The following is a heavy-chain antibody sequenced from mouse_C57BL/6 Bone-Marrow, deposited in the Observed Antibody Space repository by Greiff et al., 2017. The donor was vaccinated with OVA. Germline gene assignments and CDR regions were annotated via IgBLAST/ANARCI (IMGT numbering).Heavy chain of an antibody. CDR3: ARVGEREIDY. CDR2: IDPSDSYT. V-gene: IGHV1-50*01. Sequence: QVQLQQPGAELVKPGASVKLSCKASGYTFTSYWMQWVKQRPGQGLEWIGEIDPSDSYTNYNQKFKGKATLTVDTSSSTAYMQRSSLTSEDSAAYYCARVGEREIDYCGRGTALPVSS. CDR1: GYTFTSYW. D-gene: IGHD1-1*02. J-gene: IGHJ2*01.